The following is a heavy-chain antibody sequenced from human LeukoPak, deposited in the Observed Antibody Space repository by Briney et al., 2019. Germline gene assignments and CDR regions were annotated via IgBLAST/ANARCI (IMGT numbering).Heavy chain of an antibody. CDR3: ARGGRQLWWMNWFDP. V-gene: IGHV4-61*01. J-gene: IGHJ5*02. Sequence: SETLSLTCTVSGGSISSGSYYWSWIRQPPGKGLEWIGYIYYSGSTNYNPSLKSRVTISVDTSKNQFSLKLSSVTAADTAVYYCARGGRQLWWMNWFDPRGQGTLVTVSS. CDR2: IYYSGST. CDR1: GGSISSGSYY. D-gene: IGHD5-18*01.